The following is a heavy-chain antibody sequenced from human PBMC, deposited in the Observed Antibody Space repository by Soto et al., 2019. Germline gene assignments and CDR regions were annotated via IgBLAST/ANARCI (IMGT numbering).Heavy chain of an antibody. D-gene: IGHD2-8*01. CDR2: ISSSSSYI. J-gene: IGHJ4*02. V-gene: IGHV3-21*01. CDR1: GFTFSSYS. CDR3: ARGCDGVCYNY. Sequence: EVQLVESGGGLVKPGGSLRLSCAASGFTFSSYSMNWVRQAPGKGLEWVSSISSSSSYIYYADSVKGRFTISRDNAKNSLYLQINSLRAEDTAVYYCARGCDGVCYNYWGQGTLVTVSS.